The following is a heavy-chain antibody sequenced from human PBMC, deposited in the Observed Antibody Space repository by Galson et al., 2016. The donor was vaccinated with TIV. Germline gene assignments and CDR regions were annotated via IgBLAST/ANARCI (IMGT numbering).Heavy chain of an antibody. CDR3: AKLDTQRPPRGSMDV. CDR1: GFTFSNYV. V-gene: IGHV3-23*01. J-gene: IGHJ6*03. Sequence: SLRLSCAASGFTFSNYVMTWVRQAPGKGLQWVSSLSGTSLSAYYADSVKGRFSISRDNSKNTLFLQMSSLRAEDTATYYCAKLDTQRPPRGSMDVWGKGTTVTVSS. CDR2: LSGTSLSA. D-gene: IGHD3-10*01.